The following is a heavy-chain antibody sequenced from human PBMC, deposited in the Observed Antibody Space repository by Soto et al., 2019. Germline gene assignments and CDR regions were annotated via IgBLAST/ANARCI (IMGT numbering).Heavy chain of an antibody. D-gene: IGHD2-2*01. V-gene: IGHV4-4*02. CDR2: IYHSGST. J-gene: IGHJ6*02. CDR3: ARHLYCISPSFYWRYGMDV. Sequence: QVQLQESGPGLVKPSGTLSLTCAVSGGSISSSNWWSWVRQPPGKGLEWIGEIYHSGSTNYNPSLTIRGTMSVDKSKNHFSLKLSSVTAADTAVYYCARHLYCISPSFYWRYGMDVWGQGTTVTVSS. CDR1: GGSISSSNW.